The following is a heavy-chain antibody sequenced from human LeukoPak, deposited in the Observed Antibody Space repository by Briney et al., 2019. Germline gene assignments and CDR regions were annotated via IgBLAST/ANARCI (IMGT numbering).Heavy chain of an antibody. Sequence: GESLKISCKGSGYSFTSYWIGWVRQMPGKGLEWMGIIYPGDSDTRYSPSFQGQVTSSADKSISTAYLQWSSLKASDTAMYYCARLGSGLLWFGEPPTCFDYWGQGTLVTVSS. CDR1: GYSFTSYW. J-gene: IGHJ4*02. V-gene: IGHV5-51*01. CDR3: ARLGSGLLWFGEPPTCFDY. D-gene: IGHD3-10*01. CDR2: IYPGDSDT.